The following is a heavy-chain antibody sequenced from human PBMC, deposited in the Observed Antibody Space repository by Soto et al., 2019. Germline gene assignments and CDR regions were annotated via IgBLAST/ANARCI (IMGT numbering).Heavy chain of an antibody. J-gene: IGHJ5*02. CDR1: GDSVSNNSAA. CDR3: ARNIYWPPSGWSDP. Sequence: QVQLQQSGPEMVKPSQTLSLTCTISGDSVSNNSAAWNWSRQSPSRCIEWLGRTYYRSQWYNDYAVSVNSRTTINPDRSSNQFSLHLSTVTPDDTALYYCARNIYWPPSGWSDPWVQGTLVAVSS. V-gene: IGHV6-1*01. D-gene: IGHD2-8*02. CDR2: TYYRSQWYN.